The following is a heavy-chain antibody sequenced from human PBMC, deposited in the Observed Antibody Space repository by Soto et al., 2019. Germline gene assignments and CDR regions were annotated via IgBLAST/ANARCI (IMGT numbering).Heavy chain of an antibody. CDR2: IXWDDDX. Sequence: TLSLTCTVSRGSITSYYWSWIRQPPGKALECLAPIXWDDDXHYSTSMKNRXXISQDTSXXXVVITITHMDPLDTATYFCARTLTRMGVGMDVWGQGTTVTAS. D-gene: IGHD3-16*01. CDR1: RGSITSYY. CDR3: ARTLTRMGVGMDV. V-gene: IGHV2-70*18. J-gene: IGHJ6*02.